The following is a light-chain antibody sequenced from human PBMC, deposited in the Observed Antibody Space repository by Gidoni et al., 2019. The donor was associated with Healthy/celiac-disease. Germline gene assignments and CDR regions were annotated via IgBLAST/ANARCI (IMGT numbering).Light chain of an antibody. CDR2: KAS. V-gene: IGKV1-5*03. CDR1: PSISSW. J-gene: IGKJ2*01. CDR3: QQYNSSPYT. Sequence: DIQMTQSPSTLSASVGDRVTITCRASPSISSWLAWYQQKPGKAPKLLIYKASSLERGVPSRFSGSGSGTEFTLTISSLQPDDFANYYCQQYNSSPYTFGQGTKLEIK.